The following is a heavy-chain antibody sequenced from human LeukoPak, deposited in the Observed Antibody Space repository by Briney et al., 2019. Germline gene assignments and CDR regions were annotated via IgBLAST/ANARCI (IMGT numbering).Heavy chain of an antibody. V-gene: IGHV4-34*01. CDR1: GGSFSGYY. J-gene: IGHJ4*02. CDR2: INHSGST. CDR3: ARGGYSYGAEFDY. Sequence: RASETLSLTCAVYGGSFSGYYGSWIRQPPGKGLEWIGEINHSGSTNYNPSLKSRVTISVDTSKNQFSLKLSSVTAADTAVYYCARGGYSYGAEFDYWGQGTLVTVSS. D-gene: IGHD5-18*01.